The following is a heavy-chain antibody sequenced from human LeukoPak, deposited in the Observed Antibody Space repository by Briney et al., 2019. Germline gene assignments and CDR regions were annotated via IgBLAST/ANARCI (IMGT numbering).Heavy chain of an antibody. CDR3: ARDAYCYDTGGYYVTDY. CDR2: IYSSGDT. D-gene: IGHD3-22*01. J-gene: IGHJ4*02. V-gene: IGHV4-4*07. CDR1: GXSISNYY. Sequence: SETLSLTCTVSGXSISNYYWSWIRQPAGKGPEWIGRIYSSGDTYYNPSLNSRVTMSVDTSNNQFSLRLRSVTAADTAIYYCARDAYCYDTGGYYVTDYWGQGTLVTVSS.